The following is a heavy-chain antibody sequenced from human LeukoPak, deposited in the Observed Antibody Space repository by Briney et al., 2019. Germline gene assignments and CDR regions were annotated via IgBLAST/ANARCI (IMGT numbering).Heavy chain of an antibody. V-gene: IGHV1-18*01. CDR2: ISTSNGDT. Sequence: ASVKVSCRASGYTFTNSDITWVRQAPGQGLEWMGRISTSNGDTNYAAKLQGRVTMTTDTPTGTVYMELGSLTFDDTAVYFCARDPYHRLGPPLDLWGQGTLVTVSS. J-gene: IGHJ5*02. CDR3: ARDPYHRLGPPLDL. D-gene: IGHD1-14*01. CDR1: GYTFTNSD.